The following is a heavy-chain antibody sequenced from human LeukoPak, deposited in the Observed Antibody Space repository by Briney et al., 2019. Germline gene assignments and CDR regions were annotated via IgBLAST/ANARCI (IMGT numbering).Heavy chain of an antibody. CDR2: IWYDGSNK. J-gene: IGHJ5*02. V-gene: IGHV3-33*01. D-gene: IGHD2-2*01. CDR3: ARGGVYCSSTSCYQGNWFDP. CDR1: GFTLSSYG. Sequence: GGSLRLSCAASGFTLSSYGMHWVRQAPGKGLEWVAVIWYDGSNKYYADSVKGRFTISRDNSKNTLYLQMNSLRAEDTAVYYCARGGVYCSSTSCYQGNWFDPWGQGTLVTVSS.